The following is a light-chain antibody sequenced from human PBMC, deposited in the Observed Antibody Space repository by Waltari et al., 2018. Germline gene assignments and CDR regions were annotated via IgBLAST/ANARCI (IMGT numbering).Light chain of an antibody. CDR3: QQRSNWPPVT. CDR1: QSVSSY. CDR2: DAS. Sequence: DIVLTPSPATLSLSPGERATLPCRASQSVSSYLAWYQQRPGQAPRLLIYDASNRATGIPARFSGSGSGTDFTLTISSLEPEDFAVYYCQQRSNWPPVTFGQGTRLEIK. V-gene: IGKV3-11*01. J-gene: IGKJ5*01.